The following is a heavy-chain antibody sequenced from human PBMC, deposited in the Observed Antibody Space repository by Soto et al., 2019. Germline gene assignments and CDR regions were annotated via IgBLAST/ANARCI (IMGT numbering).Heavy chain of an antibody. CDR2: IIPIFGTA. V-gene: IGHV1-69*13. D-gene: IGHD5-18*01. CDR1: GGTFSSYA. Sequence: ASVKVSCTASGGTFSSYAISWVRQAPGQGLEWMGGIIPIFGTANYAQKFQGRVTITADESTSTAYMELSSLRSEDTAVYYCARHGYSYYPYYFDYWGQGTLVTVSS. CDR3: ARHGYSYYPYYFDY. J-gene: IGHJ4*02.